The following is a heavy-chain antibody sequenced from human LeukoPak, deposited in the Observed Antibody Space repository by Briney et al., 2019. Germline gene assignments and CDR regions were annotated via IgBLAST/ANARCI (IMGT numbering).Heavy chain of an antibody. Sequence: GGSLRLSCAASGFTFSSYSMNWVRQAPGKGLEWVSYISSSSSTIYYADSVKGRFTISRDNAKNSLYLQMNSLRAEDTAVYYCARGGAEGDYYYGMDVWGQGTTVTVSS. CDR1: GFTFSSYS. CDR3: ARGGAEGDYYYGMDV. D-gene: IGHD1-14*01. J-gene: IGHJ6*02. V-gene: IGHV3-48*01. CDR2: ISSSSSTI.